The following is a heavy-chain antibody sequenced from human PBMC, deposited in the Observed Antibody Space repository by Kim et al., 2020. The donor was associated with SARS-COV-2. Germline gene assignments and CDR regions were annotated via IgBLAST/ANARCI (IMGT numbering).Heavy chain of an antibody. V-gene: IGHV4-39*01. D-gene: IGHD3-9*01. Sequence: NPSLKSRVTISVDTSKNQFSLKLSSVTAADTAVYYCARLKGYFDWFVFDYWGQGTLVTVSS. J-gene: IGHJ4*02. CDR3: ARLKGYFDWFVFDY.